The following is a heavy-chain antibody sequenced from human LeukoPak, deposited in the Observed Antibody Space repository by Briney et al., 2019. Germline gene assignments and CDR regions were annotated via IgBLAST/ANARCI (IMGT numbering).Heavy chain of an antibody. V-gene: IGHV3-7*01. CDR1: GLTFSRYW. CDR2: IKQDGSEK. Sequence: GGSLRLSCAASGLTFSRYWMSWVRQAPGKGLEWVANIKQDGSEKNFVGSVEGRFTISRDNAKNSLYLQMNSPRAEDTAVYYCATTNGGFFDQWGQGTLVTVSS. D-gene: IGHD2-8*01. CDR3: ATTNGGFFDQ. J-gene: IGHJ4*02.